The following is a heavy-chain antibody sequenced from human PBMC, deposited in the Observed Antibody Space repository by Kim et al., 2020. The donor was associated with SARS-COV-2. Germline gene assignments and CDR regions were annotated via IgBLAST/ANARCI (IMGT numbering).Heavy chain of an antibody. D-gene: IGHD2-15*01. CDR1: GGTFSSYA. J-gene: IGHJ4*02. CDR3: GIQLGYRSGGSCYRGGY. CDR2: IIPIFGTA. V-gene: IGHV1-69*13. Sequence: SVKVSCKASGGTFSSYAISWVRQAPGQGLEWMGGIIPIFGTANYAQKFQGRVTITADESTSPAYMELSSLRSEDTAVYYCGIQLGYRSGGSCYRGGYWGQGALVTVSS.